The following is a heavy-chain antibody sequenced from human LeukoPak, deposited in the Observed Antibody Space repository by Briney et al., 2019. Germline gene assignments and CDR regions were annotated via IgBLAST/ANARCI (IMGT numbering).Heavy chain of an antibody. V-gene: IGHV3-23*01. CDR1: GFTFSSYG. CDR3: AKDAASSRGCYFDY. CDR2: ISGSGGST. J-gene: IGHJ4*02. Sequence: SGGSLRLSCAASGFTFSSYGMSWVRQAPGKGLEWVSAISGSGGSTYYADSVKGRFTISRDNSKNALYLQMNSLRAEDTAVYYCAKDAASSRGCYFDYWGQGTLVTVSS. D-gene: IGHD6-25*01.